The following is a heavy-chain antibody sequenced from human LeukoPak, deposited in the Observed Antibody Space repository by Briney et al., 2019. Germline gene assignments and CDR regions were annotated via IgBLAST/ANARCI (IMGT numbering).Heavy chain of an antibody. Sequence: ASVKVSCKASGYTFTNYYIHWARQAPGQGLEWVGLINPNGGNTGCAQRFQGRVTVTTDTSTSTVYMELNSLGSEDTAVYYCARERRAWGEDFWGQGTLVTVSS. CDR3: ARERRAWGEDF. CDR2: INPNGGNT. J-gene: IGHJ4*02. D-gene: IGHD3-16*01. CDR1: GYTFTNYY. V-gene: IGHV1-46*01.